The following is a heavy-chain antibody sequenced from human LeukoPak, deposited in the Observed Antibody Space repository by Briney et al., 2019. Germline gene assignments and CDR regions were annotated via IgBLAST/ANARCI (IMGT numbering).Heavy chain of an antibody. D-gene: IGHD5-12*01. CDR1: GFTFSHYA. CDR3: ARGYSHNSGGWLDP. Sequence: GGSLRLSCAVSGFTFSHYAMSWVRQAPGTGLEWVGSLTDSGDATYYADSVRGRLTISRDNSNSTLYLHTSGLRDEDTAVYYCARGYSHNSGGWLDPWGQGTLVTVSS. J-gene: IGHJ5*02. V-gene: IGHV3-23*01. CDR2: LTDSGDAT.